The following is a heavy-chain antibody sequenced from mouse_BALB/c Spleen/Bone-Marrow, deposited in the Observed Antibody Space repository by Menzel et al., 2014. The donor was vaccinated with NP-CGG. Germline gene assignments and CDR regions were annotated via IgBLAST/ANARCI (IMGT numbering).Heavy chain of an antibody. J-gene: IGHJ2*01. CDR3: ARQGYYGYSDY. V-gene: IGHV4-1*02. D-gene: IGHD1-2*01. CDR1: GFDFSRYW. CDR2: INPDSSTI. Sequence: EVKLMESGGGLVQPGGSLKLSCAASGFDFSRYWMSWVRQAPGKGLEWIGEINPDSSTINYTPSLKDKFIISRDNAKNTLYLQMRKVRSEDTALYYCARQGYYGYSDYWGQSTTLTVSS.